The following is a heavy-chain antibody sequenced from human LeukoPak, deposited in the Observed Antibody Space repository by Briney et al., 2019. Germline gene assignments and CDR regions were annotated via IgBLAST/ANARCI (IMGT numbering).Heavy chain of an antibody. D-gene: IGHD3-22*01. CDR2: ISWNSGSI. J-gene: IGHJ4*02. Sequence: PGGSLRLSCAASGFTFDDYAMHWVRQAPGKGLEWVSGISWNSGSIGYADSVKGRFTISRDNAKNSLYLQMNSLRAEDTALYYCAKDNYCDSSGPIHYWGQGTLVTVSS. V-gene: IGHV3-9*01. CDR1: GFTFDDYA. CDR3: AKDNYCDSSGPIHY.